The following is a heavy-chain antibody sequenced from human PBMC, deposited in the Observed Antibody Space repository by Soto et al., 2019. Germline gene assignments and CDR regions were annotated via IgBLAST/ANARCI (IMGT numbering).Heavy chain of an antibody. V-gene: IGHV3-73*02. CDR3: TKSGGSYSFGY. Sequence: EVQLEESGGGLVQPGESLKLSCAASGFTLSGSAVHWVRQASGKGLEWVGGIRSKTHSYATEYIASVKGRFTMSRDDSNNTAYLQMNGLKTGDTAVYYCTKSGGSYSFGYWGQGTLVTVSS. CDR1: GFTLSGSA. CDR2: IRSKTHSYAT. J-gene: IGHJ4*02. D-gene: IGHD1-26*01.